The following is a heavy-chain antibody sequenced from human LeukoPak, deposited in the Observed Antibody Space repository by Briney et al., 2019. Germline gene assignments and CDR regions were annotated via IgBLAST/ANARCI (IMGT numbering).Heavy chain of an antibody. CDR2: INQDGSDM. CDR1: GFILNTFW. D-gene: IGHD3-10*01. CDR3: ARDFPGIGRGTFDF. J-gene: IGHJ3*01. V-gene: IGHV3-7*03. Sequence: PGGSLRLSCSVSGFILNTFWMNWVRLTPGKGLEWVLKINQDGSDMYYVDSVKGRFFVSRDNARNLVYLQMYSLRVDDTAVYYCARDFPGIGRGTFDFWGQGTIIIVSS.